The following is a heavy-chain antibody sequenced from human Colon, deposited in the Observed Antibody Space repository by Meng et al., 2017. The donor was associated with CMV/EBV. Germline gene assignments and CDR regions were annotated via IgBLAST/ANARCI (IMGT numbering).Heavy chain of an antibody. CDR2: IRNKANSYTT. V-gene: IGHV3-72*01. J-gene: IGHJ4*02. CDR1: GFTFNDHY. CDR3: TRVRKGLAGQTTLDY. D-gene: IGHD1-7*01. Sequence: GGSLKLSCAASGFTFNDHYIDWVRQAPGKGLEWFGRIRNKANSYTTLYAASVKDRFTFSRDDSKNSVFLQMNSLKTEDTAVYYCTRVRKGLAGQTTLDYWGQGTLVTVSS.